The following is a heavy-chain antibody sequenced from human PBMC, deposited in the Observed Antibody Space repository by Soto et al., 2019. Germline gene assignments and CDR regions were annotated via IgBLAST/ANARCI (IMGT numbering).Heavy chain of an antibody. V-gene: IGHV3-30*18. CDR2: ISYDGSNQ. Sequence: QVQLVESGGGVVEPGRSLRLSCAVSGFTFSNYGMHWVRQAPGKGLEWVAVISYDGSNQYYGDSVKDRFTISRDNSKKPLYLQMNSLRAEETAVYFCAKSRDGYNFYYYSGMDVWGQGPPVTVSS. J-gene: IGHJ6*02. D-gene: IGHD5-12*01. CDR3: AKSRDGYNFYYYSGMDV. CDR1: GFTFSNYG.